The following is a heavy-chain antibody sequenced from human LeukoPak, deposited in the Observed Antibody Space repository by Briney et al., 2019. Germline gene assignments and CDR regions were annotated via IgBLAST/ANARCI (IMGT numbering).Heavy chain of an antibody. Sequence: PGGSLRLSCAASRFTFTNYSMNWVRQAPGKGLEWVSSISSSSSYIYYADSVKGRFTISRDNAKNSLYLQMNSLRAEDTAVYYCARFQEWELLPYYYYMDVWGKGTTVTVSS. CDR2: ISSSSSYI. D-gene: IGHD1-26*01. CDR1: RFTFTNYS. CDR3: ARFQEWELLPYYYYMDV. J-gene: IGHJ6*03. V-gene: IGHV3-21*01.